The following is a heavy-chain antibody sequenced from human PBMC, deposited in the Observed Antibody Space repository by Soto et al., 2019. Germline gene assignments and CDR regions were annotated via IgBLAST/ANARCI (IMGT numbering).Heavy chain of an antibody. Sequence: QVQLVESGGGVVQPGGSLRISCAASGFPFSSFTMHWVRQAPGKGLEWVALISYDGKKNYYEDSVRGRFIISRDNSKNTLDLQMNSLRTEDTAVYYCPRDAARAADYFDSWGQGTLVTVSS. CDR2: ISYDGKKN. CDR3: PRDAARAADYFDS. CDR1: GFPFSSFT. J-gene: IGHJ4*02. V-gene: IGHV3-30*04. D-gene: IGHD6-25*01.